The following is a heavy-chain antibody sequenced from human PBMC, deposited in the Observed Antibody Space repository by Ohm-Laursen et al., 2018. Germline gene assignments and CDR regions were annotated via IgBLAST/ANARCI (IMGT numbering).Heavy chain of an antibody. CDR2: ISWNSGSI. CDR3: AKAYYDSDAFDI. J-gene: IGHJ3*02. V-gene: IGHV3-9*01. CDR1: GFTFDDYA. D-gene: IGHD3-22*01. Sequence: LSLTCAVSGFTFDDYAMHWVRQAPGKGLEWVSGISWNSGSIGYADSVKGRFTISRDNAKNSLYLQMNSLRAEDTALYYCAKAYYDSDAFDIWGQGTMVTVSS.